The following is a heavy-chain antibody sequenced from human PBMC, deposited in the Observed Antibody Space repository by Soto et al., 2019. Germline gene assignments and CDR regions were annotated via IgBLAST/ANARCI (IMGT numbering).Heavy chain of an antibody. D-gene: IGHD3-22*01. Sequence: PSETLSLTCAVSGGSISSGGYSWSWIRQPPGKGLEWIGYIYHSGSTYYNPSLKSRVTISVDRSKNQFSLKLSSVTAADTAVYYCARHNTLYDSSGYSGRAFDIWGQGTMVTVSS. V-gene: IGHV4-30-2*01. CDR2: IYHSGST. J-gene: IGHJ3*02. CDR3: ARHNTLYDSSGYSGRAFDI. CDR1: GGSISSGGYS.